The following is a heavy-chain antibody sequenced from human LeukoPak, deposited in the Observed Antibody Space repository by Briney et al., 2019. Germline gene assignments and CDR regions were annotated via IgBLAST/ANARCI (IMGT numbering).Heavy chain of an antibody. CDR2: IYYSGST. Sequence: PETLSLTCTVSGGSISSYYWSWIRQPPGKGLEWIGYIYYSGSTNYNPSLKSRVTISVDTSKNQFSLKLSSVTAADTAVYYCARPAGAARLAPFDYWGQGTLVTVSS. CDR3: ARPAGAARLAPFDY. CDR1: GGSISSYY. D-gene: IGHD6-6*01. V-gene: IGHV4-59*08. J-gene: IGHJ4*02.